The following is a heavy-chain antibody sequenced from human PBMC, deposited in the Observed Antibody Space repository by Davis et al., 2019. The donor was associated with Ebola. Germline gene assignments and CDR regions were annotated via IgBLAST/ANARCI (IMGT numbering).Heavy chain of an antibody. CDR3: ARERGLAYCGGDCYYDAFDI. D-gene: IGHD2-21*01. Sequence: SVKVSCKASGYTFTSYYMHWVRQAPGQGLEWMGGIIPIFGTANYAQKFQGRVTITADESTSTAYMELSSLRSEDTAVYYCARERGLAYCGGDCYYDAFDIWGQGTMVTVSS. J-gene: IGHJ3*02. CDR1: GYTFTSYY. CDR2: IIPIFGTA. V-gene: IGHV1-69*13.